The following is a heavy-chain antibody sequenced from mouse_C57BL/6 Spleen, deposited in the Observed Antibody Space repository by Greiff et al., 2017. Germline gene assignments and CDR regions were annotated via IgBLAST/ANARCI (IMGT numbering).Heavy chain of an antibody. CDR3: ARDYGNYYFDY. J-gene: IGHJ2*01. D-gene: IGHD2-1*01. CDR2: IGPGSGST. CDR1: GYTFTDYY. V-gene: IGHV1-77*01. Sequence: VQLQQSGAELVKPGASVKISCKASGYTFTDYYITWVKQRPGQGLEWIGKIGPGSGSTYYNETFKGKATLTADKSSSTAYMQLSSLTSEDSAVYFCARDYGNYYFDYWGQGTTLTVSS.